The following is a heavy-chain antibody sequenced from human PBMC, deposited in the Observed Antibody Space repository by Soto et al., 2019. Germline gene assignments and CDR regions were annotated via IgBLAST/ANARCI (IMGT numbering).Heavy chain of an antibody. CDR3: ARGPWAAAAGTGYYYYYGMDV. V-gene: IGHV1-18*01. CDR2: ISAYNGNT. J-gene: IGHJ6*02. CDR1: GYTFTSYG. D-gene: IGHD6-13*01. Sequence: GASVKVSCKASGYTFTSYGISWVRQAPGQGLEWMGWISAYNGNTNYAQKLQGRVTMTTDTSTSTAYMELRSLRSDDTAVYYCARGPWAAAAGTGYYYYYGMDVWGQGTTVTVSS.